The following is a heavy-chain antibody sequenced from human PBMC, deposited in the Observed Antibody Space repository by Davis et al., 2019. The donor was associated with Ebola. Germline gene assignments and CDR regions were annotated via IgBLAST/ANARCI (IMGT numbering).Heavy chain of an antibody. CDR3: TRGGAGVVAAPDNWFDP. D-gene: IGHD2-15*01. J-gene: IGHJ5*02. CDR2: INSEGSST. Sequence: HTGGSLRLSCAASGFTFSDYWMHWVRQAPGKGLVWVPRINSEGSSTNYADSVKGRFTISRDNAKNTLYLQMNSLRAEDTAMYYCTRGGAGVVAAPDNWFDPWGQGTLVTVSS. V-gene: IGHV3-74*01. CDR1: GFTFSDYW.